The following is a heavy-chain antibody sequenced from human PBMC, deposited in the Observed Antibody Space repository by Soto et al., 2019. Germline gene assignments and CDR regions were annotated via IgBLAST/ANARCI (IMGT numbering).Heavy chain of an antibody. CDR2: ISYDGSNK. J-gene: IGHJ4*02. D-gene: IGHD6-19*01. V-gene: IGHV3-30-3*01. Sequence: QVQLVESGGGVVQPGRSLRLSCAASGFTFSSYAMHWVRQAPGKGLEWVAVISYDGSNKYYADSVKGRFTISRDNSKNTLYLQMNSLRAEDTAVYYCARDGNIYSSVWYVDTFFDYWGQGTLITVSS. CDR3: ARDGNIYSSVWYVDTFFDY. CDR1: GFTFSSYA.